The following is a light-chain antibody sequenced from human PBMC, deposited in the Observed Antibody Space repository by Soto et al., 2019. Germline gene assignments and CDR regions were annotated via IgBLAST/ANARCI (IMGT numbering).Light chain of an antibody. V-gene: IGKV1-5*01. CDR2: DAS. CDR1: QSIERY. J-gene: IGKJ1*01. Sequence: DIQMTQSPSTLSASVGDRVTITCRASQSIERYMAWYQQKPGRAPSLIIYDASTLERGVPSRFSGSGSGTDFTLTISRLEPEDFTVYYCQQYGNSPQTFGQGTKVDI. CDR3: QQYGNSPQT.